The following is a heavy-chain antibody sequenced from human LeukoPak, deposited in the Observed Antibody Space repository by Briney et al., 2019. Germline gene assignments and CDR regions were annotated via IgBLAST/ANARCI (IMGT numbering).Heavy chain of an antibody. J-gene: IGHJ4*02. Sequence: GGSLRLSCAASGFTFSSYGMHWVRQAPGKGPEWVAVISYDGSNKYYADSVKGRFTISRDNSKNTLYLQMNSLRAEDTAVYYCAKDGPEAAAGSYFDYWGQGTLVTVSS. CDR2: ISYDGSNK. CDR3: AKDGPEAAAGSYFDY. D-gene: IGHD6-13*01. CDR1: GFTFSSYG. V-gene: IGHV3-30*18.